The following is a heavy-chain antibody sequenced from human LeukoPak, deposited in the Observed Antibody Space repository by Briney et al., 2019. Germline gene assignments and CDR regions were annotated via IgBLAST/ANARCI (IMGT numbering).Heavy chain of an antibody. CDR3: AREGPMELRYFDY. J-gene: IGHJ4*02. CDR2: IWYDGSNK. CDR1: GFTFSSYG. V-gene: IGHV3-33*01. Sequence: GGSLRLSCAASGFTFSSYGMHWVRQAPGKGLEWVAVIWYDGSNKYYADSVKGRFTISRDNSKNTLYLQMNSLRAEDTAVYYCAREGPMELRYFDYWGQGTLVTVSS. D-gene: IGHD4/OR15-4a*01.